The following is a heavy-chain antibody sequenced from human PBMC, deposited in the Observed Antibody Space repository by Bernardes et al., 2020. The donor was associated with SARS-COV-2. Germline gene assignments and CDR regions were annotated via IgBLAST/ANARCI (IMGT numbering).Heavy chain of an antibody. CDR3: ASHGHSSDWGKGY. J-gene: IGHJ4*02. V-gene: IGHV3-23*01. Sequence: GGSLRLSCAASGFTFSNYAMSWVRQAPGKGLEWVSGISTSGDSTYYTDSVKGRFTISRDNSKHTLYLQMNSLRAEDTAVYYCASHGHSSDWGKGYWGQGTLVTVSS. D-gene: IGHD6-19*01. CDR2: ISTSGDST. CDR1: GFTFSNYA.